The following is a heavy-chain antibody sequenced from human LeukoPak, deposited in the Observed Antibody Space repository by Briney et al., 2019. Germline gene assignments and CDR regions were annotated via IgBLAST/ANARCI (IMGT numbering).Heavy chain of an antibody. Sequence: GGSLRLSCAASGFVFSIYGMHWVRQAPGKGLEWVAFVSSDGTNRNYADSVKGRFTISRDNSKSTLYLQMNSLRDEDSAVYYCDPHDSASHFWGQGTRVTVSS. J-gene: IGHJ4*02. CDR3: DPHDSASHF. CDR2: VSSDGTNR. V-gene: IGHV3-30*04. D-gene: IGHD6-6*01. CDR1: GFVFSIYG.